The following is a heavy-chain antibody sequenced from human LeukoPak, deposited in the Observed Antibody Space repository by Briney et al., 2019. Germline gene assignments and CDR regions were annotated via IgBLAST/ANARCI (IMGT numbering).Heavy chain of an antibody. CDR3: ASAGFGELLPGVVSLADY. J-gene: IGHJ4*02. CDR2: IRSDGNNK. V-gene: IGHV3-30*02. Sequence: PGGSLRLSCAASGFTSDSYGMHWVRQAPGKGLEWVAFIRSDGNNKYYADSVKGRFTISRDNSKNTLYLQMNSLRAEDTAVYYCASAGFGELLPGVVSLADYWGQGTLVTVSS. D-gene: IGHD3-10*01. CDR1: GFTSDSYG.